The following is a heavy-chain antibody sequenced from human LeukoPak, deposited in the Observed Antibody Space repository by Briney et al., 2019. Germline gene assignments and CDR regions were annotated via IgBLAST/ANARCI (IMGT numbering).Heavy chain of an antibody. D-gene: IGHD6-19*01. CDR1: GFTFSSFA. CDR3: AKGRSGWYHFDY. V-gene: IGHV3-23*01. J-gene: IGHJ4*02. CDR2: ISASGVTT. Sequence: GGSLRLSCAASGFTFSSFAMTWVRQAPGKGLEWVSVISASGVTTYYADSVKGRFTIFRDNSKNTLYLQMNSLRAEDTAVYYCAKGRSGWYHFDYWGQGTLSPSPQ.